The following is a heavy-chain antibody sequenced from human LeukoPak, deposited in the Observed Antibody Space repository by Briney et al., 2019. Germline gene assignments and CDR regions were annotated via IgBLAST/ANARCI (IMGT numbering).Heavy chain of an antibody. V-gene: IGHV4-59*08. D-gene: IGHD2-21*02. CDR1: GGSISSYY. J-gene: IGHJ4*02. CDR3: ARLVTAIDY. CDR2: IYYSGST. Sequence: SETLSLTCTVSGGSISSYYWSWIWQPPGKGLEWIGYIYYSGSTNYNPSLKSRVTISVDTSKNQFSLKLSAVTAADTAVYYCARLVTAIDYWGQGTLVTVSS.